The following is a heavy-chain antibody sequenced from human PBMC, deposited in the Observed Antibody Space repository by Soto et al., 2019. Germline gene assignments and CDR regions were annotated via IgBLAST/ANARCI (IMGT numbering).Heavy chain of an antibody. CDR2: IIPIFGTA. V-gene: IGHV1-69*06. CDR1: GGTFSSYA. Sequence: QVQLVQSGAEVKKPGSSVKVSCKASGGTFSSYAISWVRQAPGQGLEWMGGIIPIFGTANYAQKFQGRVTITADKSTSTAYLELSSLRSEDTAVYYCARNYMITFGGVIGTYFDYWGQGTLVNVYS. CDR3: ARNYMITFGGVIGTYFDY. D-gene: IGHD3-16*02. J-gene: IGHJ4*02.